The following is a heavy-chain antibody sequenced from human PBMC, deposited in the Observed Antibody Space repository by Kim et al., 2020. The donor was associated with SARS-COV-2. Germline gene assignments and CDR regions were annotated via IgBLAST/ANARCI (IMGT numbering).Heavy chain of an antibody. CDR2: ISWNSGSI. J-gene: IGHJ4*02. Sequence: GGSLRLSCAASGFTFDDYAMHWVRQAPGKGLEWVSGISWNSGSIGYADSVKGRFTISRDNAKNSLYLQMNSLRAEDTALYYCAKGLRYYDSSGYLDYWGQGTLVTVSS. D-gene: IGHD3-22*01. CDR3: AKGLRYYDSSGYLDY. CDR1: GFTFDDYA. V-gene: IGHV3-9*01.